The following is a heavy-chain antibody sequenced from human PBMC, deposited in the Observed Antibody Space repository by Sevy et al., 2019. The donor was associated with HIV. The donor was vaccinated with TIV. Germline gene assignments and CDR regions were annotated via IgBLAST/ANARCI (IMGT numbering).Heavy chain of an antibody. CDR2: VNSDGSST. CDR1: GFTFSSYW. J-gene: IGHJ4*02. Sequence: GESLKISCAASGFTFSSYWMHWVRQAPGKGPGWVSGVNSDGSSTNYADTVKGRFTMSSDSAKNTLYLQMNSLRAEDTAAYFCVAANIWQDYWGQGTLVTVFS. CDR3: VAANIWQDY. V-gene: IGHV3-74*01. D-gene: IGHD2-15*01.